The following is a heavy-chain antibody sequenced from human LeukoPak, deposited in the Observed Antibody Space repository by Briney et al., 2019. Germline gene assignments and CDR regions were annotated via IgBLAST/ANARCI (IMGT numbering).Heavy chain of an antibody. J-gene: IGHJ6*03. V-gene: IGHV4-39*02. Sequence: PSETLSLTCTVSGGSIRRHNYYWGWIRLPPGKGLEWIGSIYYSGSTHYNPSLKSRVTMSVDTSTNHFALKMTSVTAADTAVYYCARLLSYDILTDNYYKYYMDVWGKGATVTVSS. D-gene: IGHD3-9*01. CDR1: GGSIRRHNYY. CDR2: IYYSGST. CDR3: ARLLSYDILTDNYYKYYMDV.